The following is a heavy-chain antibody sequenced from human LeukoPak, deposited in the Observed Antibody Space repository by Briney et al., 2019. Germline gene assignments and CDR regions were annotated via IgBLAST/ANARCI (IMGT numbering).Heavy chain of an antibody. Sequence: GGSLRLSCAASGFTFSSYGMHWVRQAPGKGLEWVAVISYDGSNKYYADSVRGRFTISRDNSKNTLYLQMNSLRAEDTAVYYCARDELSGVVVTASQFDYWGQGTLVTVSS. D-gene: IGHD3-22*01. J-gene: IGHJ4*02. CDR2: ISYDGSNK. CDR1: GFTFSSYG. V-gene: IGHV3-30*03. CDR3: ARDELSGVVVTASQFDY.